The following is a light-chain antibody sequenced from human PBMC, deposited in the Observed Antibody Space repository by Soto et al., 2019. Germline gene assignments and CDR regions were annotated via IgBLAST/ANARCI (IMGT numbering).Light chain of an antibody. Sequence: AIQMTQSPSSLSASVGERVTITCRASQGIRNDLGWYQQKPGKAPKLLIYAASTLQSGVPSRFNDSRSGTEFTLTISSRQSEDVTASYCLQDDSYPLSFGGGTKGEIK. CDR3: LQDDSYPLS. CDR1: QGIRND. CDR2: AAS. V-gene: IGKV1-6*01. J-gene: IGKJ4*01.